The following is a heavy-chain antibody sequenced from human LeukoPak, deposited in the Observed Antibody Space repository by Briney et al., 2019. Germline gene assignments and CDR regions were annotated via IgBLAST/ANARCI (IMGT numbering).Heavy chain of an antibody. Sequence: GGSLRLSCATSGFTFNNYNRNWFGKAPGRPLDWVSPFTSSGTYIFYADSVKGRFTISRDNAKNSLYLQMNSLGPEDTAVYYCARDPYSGNYGNYYYYYMDVWGKGTTVTISS. J-gene: IGHJ6*03. V-gene: IGHV3-21*01. CDR3: ARDPYSGNYGNYYYYYMDV. CDR2: FTSSGTYI. CDR1: GFTFNNYN. D-gene: IGHD1-26*01.